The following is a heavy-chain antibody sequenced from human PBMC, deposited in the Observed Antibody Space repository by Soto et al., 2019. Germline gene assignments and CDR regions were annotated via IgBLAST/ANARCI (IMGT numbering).Heavy chain of an antibody. CDR3: ARGNCGGDCYSPPEDFQH. J-gene: IGHJ1*01. CDR2: IIPIFGTA. D-gene: IGHD2-21*02. V-gene: IGHV1-69*12. Sequence: QVQLVQSGAEVKKPGSSVKVSCKASGGTFSSYAISWVRQAPGQGLEWMGGIIPIFGTANYAQKFQGRVTIAAHEYTSTAYMELSSLISEDTAVYYCARGNCGGDCYSPPEDFQHWGQGTLVTVSS. CDR1: GGTFSSYA.